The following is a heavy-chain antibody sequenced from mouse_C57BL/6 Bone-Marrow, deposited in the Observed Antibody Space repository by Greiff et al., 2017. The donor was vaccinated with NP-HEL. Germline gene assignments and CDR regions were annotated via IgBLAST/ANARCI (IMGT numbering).Heavy chain of an antibody. CDR2: IDPSDSYT. CDR3: ASDYYGSSYYAMDY. V-gene: IGHV1-69*01. J-gene: IGHJ4*01. CDR1: GYTFTSYW. Sequence: QVQLQQPGAELVMPGASVKLSCKASGYTFTSYWMHWVKQRPGQGLEWIGEIDPSDSYTNYNPKFKGKSTLTVDKSSSTAYMQLSSLTSEDSAVYYCASDYYGSSYYAMDYWGQGTSVTVSS. D-gene: IGHD1-1*01.